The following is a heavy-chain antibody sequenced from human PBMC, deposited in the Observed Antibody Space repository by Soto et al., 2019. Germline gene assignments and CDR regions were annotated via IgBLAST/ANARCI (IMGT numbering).Heavy chain of an antibody. D-gene: IGHD3-3*01. CDR3: PRARVPYYDFWSGEFDP. V-gene: IGHV1-3*01. CDR2: INAGNGNT. Sequence: QVQLVQSGAEVKKPGASVKVSCKASGYTFTSYAMHWVRQAPGQRLEWMGWINAGNGNTKYSQKFSGIVTVTRDTPASTAYMELSSLRSEDTAVYYCPRARVPYYDFWSGEFDPWGQGTLVTVSS. CDR1: GYTFTSYA. J-gene: IGHJ5*02.